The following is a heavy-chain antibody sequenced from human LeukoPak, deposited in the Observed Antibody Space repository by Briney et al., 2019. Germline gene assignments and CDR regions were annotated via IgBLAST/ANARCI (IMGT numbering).Heavy chain of an antibody. D-gene: IGHD3-22*01. V-gene: IGHV1-18*01. CDR2: ISAYNGNT. Sequence: GASVKVSCKASGYTFTSYGISWVRQAPGQGLEWMGWISAYNGNTNYAQKLQGRVTMTTDTSTSTAYMELRSLRSDDTAVYYCARVPTYYYDSSGYHDDYWGQGTLVTVSS. J-gene: IGHJ4*02. CDR1: GYTFTSYG. CDR3: ARVPTYYYDSSGYHDDY.